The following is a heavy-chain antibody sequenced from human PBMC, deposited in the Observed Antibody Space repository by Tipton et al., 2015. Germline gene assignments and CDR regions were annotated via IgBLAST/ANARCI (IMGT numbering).Heavy chain of an antibody. V-gene: IGHV4-59*01. CDR3: ARDLEHGMDV. Sequence: TLSLTCTVSDGSITTAYWWRWVRQPPGKGLEWIGYISYTDGAHYNPALKSRVTISVDTSKNQFSLTLNSVAAADTAVYCCARDLEHGMDVWGHGTTVTVSS. J-gene: IGHJ6*02. D-gene: IGHD5-24*01. CDR2: ISYTDGA. CDR1: DGSITTAYW.